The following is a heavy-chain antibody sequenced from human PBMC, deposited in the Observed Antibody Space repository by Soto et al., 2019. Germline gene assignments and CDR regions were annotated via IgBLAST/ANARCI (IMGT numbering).Heavy chain of an antibody. D-gene: IGHD6-13*01. Sequence: QVQLVQSGAEVKKPGASVKVSCKASGYTFTNYGISWVRQAPGQGPEWMGWISGFNGNTKYARKVQGRVTLTTDTYATTAYMELRGLRSDDTAVYYCARGGSSWSAEYYEHWGQGTLVTVSS. V-gene: IGHV1-18*04. CDR2: ISGFNGNT. CDR3: ARGGSSWSAEYYEH. CDR1: GYTFTNYG. J-gene: IGHJ1*01.